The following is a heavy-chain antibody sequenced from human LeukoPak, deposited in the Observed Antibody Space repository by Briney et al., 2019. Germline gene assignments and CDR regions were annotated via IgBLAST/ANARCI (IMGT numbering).Heavy chain of an antibody. J-gene: IGHJ6*03. CDR1: QFTFSRFA. D-gene: IGHD2-21*01. CDR2: LSGSGTAT. CDR3: AKHLGSHSFLFYYMDV. Sequence: GGSLRLSCEASQFTFSRFAMSWIRQAPGTGLERVSTLSGSGTATYYADSVKGRFTTSRDNSKDTLYLQMDNLRADDTAVYYCAKHLGSHSFLFYYMDVWGTGTSVIVSS. V-gene: IGHV3-23*01.